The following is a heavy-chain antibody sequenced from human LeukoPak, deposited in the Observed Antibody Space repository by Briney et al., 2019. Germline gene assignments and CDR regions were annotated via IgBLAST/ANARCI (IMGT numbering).Heavy chain of an antibody. J-gene: IGHJ4*02. V-gene: IGHV4-38-2*02. CDR1: GYSISSGYY. CDR2: IYHSGST. CDR3: ARDNGRYDILTGYLAGRWGIDY. Sequence: SETLSLTCTVSGYSISSGYYWGWIRRPPGKGREGIGIIYHSGSTYYNPSLKSRVTISVDTSKNQFSLKLSSVTSADTAVYYCARDNGRYDILTGYLAGRWGIDYGGQGTLVTVSS. D-gene: IGHD3-9*01.